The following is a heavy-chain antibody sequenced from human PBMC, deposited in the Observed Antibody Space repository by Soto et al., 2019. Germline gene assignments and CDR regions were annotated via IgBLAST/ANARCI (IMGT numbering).Heavy chain of an antibody. D-gene: IGHD6-19*01. CDR2: ISGRDDSA. V-gene: IGHV3-23*01. CDR3: VKGAWLDY. CDR1: GFTFSSFD. Sequence: GGSLRLSCAASGFTFSSFDMSWVRQPPGKGLEWVSVISGRDDSANYADSVKGRFTISKDKSSNTLYLQMNNLRAEDTAVYYCVKGAWLDYWGQGTLVTVSS. J-gene: IGHJ4*02.